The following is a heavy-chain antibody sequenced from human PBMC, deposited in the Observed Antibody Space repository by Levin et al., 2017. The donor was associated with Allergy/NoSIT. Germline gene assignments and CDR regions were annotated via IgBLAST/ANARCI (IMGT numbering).Heavy chain of an antibody. Sequence: GESLKISCAASGFTFSSYSMNWVRQAPGKGLEWVSYISSSSSTIYYADSVKGRFTISRDNAKNSLYLQMNSLRDEDTAVYYCARGPLYCGGDCRHFDYWGQGTLVTVSS. CDR1: GFTFSSYS. CDR3: ARGPLYCGGDCRHFDY. J-gene: IGHJ4*02. D-gene: IGHD2-21*01. CDR2: ISSSSSTI. V-gene: IGHV3-48*02.